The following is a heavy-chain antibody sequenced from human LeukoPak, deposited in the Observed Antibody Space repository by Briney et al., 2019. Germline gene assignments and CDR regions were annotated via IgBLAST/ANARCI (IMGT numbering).Heavy chain of an antibody. CDR2: IRSGGSNI. Sequence: GRSLRLSCVASGFTFSSYGMNWVRQAPGKGLEWVSYIRSGGSNIYYADSVKGRFTISRDNAKNSLYLQMNSLRAEDTAVYYCARWARDYYGSGSYPGDYWGQGTLVTVSS. D-gene: IGHD3-10*01. CDR3: ARWARDYYGSGSYPGDY. V-gene: IGHV3-48*03. CDR1: GFTFSSYG. J-gene: IGHJ4*02.